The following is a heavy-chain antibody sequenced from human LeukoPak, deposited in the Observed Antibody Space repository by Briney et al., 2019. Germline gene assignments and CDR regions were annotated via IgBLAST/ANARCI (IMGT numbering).Heavy chain of an antibody. CDR2: ISIDGRST. V-gene: IGHV3-74*01. CDR1: GFTFSSYY. Sequence: PGGSLRLSCAVSGFTFSSYYMYWVRQAPGKGLVWVSRISIDGRSTAYADSVKGRFTISRDNAKNTLYLQMNSLRAEDTAVYYCVRYNWNSGVYWGQGTLVTVSS. J-gene: IGHJ4*02. CDR3: VRYNWNSGVY. D-gene: IGHD1-1*01.